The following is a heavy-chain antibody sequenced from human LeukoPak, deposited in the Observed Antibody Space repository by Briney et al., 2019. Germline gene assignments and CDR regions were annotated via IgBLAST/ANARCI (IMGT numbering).Heavy chain of an antibody. CDR2: INNSGPT. CDR1: GGSISSNY. CDR3: AREFRDTAMVAPLNWFDP. D-gene: IGHD5-18*01. V-gene: IGHV4-59*01. J-gene: IGHJ5*02. Sequence: PSETLSLTCTVSGGSISSNYWSWIRQPPGKGLEWIGYINNSGPTNYNPSLKGRVTLSIDTSKNPLSLKLRSVTAADTAVYYCAREFRDTAMVAPLNWFDPWGQGTLVTVSS.